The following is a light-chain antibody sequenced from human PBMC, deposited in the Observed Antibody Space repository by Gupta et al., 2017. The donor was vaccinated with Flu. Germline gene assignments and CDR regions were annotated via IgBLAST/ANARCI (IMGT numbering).Light chain of an antibody. Sequence: DIVVTQSPAPLVVSLGETAAISCRATHSLTYGSDNKNYLAWYQRKVGQPPRLLISWASTRNSGVPDRFSGSGSGTDFTLTINNLQAEDVAVYYCQQYFSTPFSFGPGTKVD. CDR1: HSLTYGSDNKNY. CDR2: WAS. J-gene: IGKJ3*01. CDR3: QQYFSTPFS. V-gene: IGKV4-1*01.